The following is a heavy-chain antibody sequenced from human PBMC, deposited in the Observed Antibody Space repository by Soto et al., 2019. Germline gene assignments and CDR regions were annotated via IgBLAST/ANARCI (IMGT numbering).Heavy chain of an antibody. CDR2: ISGSGYVT. D-gene: IGHD4-17*01. Sequence: GGSLRLSCAASGFTFSNYAMSWVRQAPGKGLEWVSVISGSGYVTYYEDSVKGRFTISRDNSENTLHLQMNSLRAEDTAIYYCARDGYGDYVAFDYWGQGTLVTVSS. V-gene: IGHV3-23*01. J-gene: IGHJ4*02. CDR1: GFTFSNYA. CDR3: ARDGYGDYVAFDY.